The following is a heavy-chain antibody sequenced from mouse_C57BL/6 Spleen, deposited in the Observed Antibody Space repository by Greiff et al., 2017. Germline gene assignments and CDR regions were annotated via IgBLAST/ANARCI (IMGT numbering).Heavy chain of an antibody. CDR1: GYTFTGYW. V-gene: IGHV1-9*01. CDR2: ILPGSGST. CDR3: ARGGGSSLFDY. Sequence: QVQLQQSGAELMKPGASVKLSCKATGYTFTGYWIEWVKQRPGHGLEWIGEILPGSGSTNYTEKFKGTATFTADTSSNTAYMQLSSLTTEDSAIYYCARGGGSSLFDYWGQGTTLTVSS. J-gene: IGHJ2*01. D-gene: IGHD1-1*01.